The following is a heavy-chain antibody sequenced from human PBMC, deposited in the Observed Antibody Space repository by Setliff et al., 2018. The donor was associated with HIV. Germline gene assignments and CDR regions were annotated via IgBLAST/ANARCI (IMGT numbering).Heavy chain of an antibody. CDR2: IYHGGST. J-gene: IGHJ3*02. CDR1: GGSISSSNW. Sequence: SETLSLTCAVSGGSISSSNWWSWVRQPPGKGLEWIGEIYHGGSTNYNPSLKSRVTISVDKSKNQFSLKLSYVTAADTAVYYCARATPGYNYGSRHAFDIWGQGTKVTVSS. V-gene: IGHV4-4*02. CDR3: ARATPGYNYGSRHAFDI. D-gene: IGHD5-18*01.